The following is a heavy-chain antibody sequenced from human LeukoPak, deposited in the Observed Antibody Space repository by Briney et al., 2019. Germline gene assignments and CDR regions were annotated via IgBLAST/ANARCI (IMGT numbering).Heavy chain of an antibody. CDR2: IYYTGTT. CDR3: ASKSTDHGELRFDY. CDR1: GDSTNTFF. J-gene: IGHJ4*02. V-gene: IGHV4-59*01. D-gene: IGHD4-17*01. Sequence: SETLSLTCTISGDSTNTFFWSWIRQPPGKGLEWIGYIYYTGTTNYNPSLESRVTISVDTSKNQFSLKVNSVTAADTGVYYCASKSTDHGELRFDYWGQGTLVTVSS.